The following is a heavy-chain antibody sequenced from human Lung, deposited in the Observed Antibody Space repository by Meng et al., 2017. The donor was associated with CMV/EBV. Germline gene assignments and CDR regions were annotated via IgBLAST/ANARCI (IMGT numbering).Heavy chain of an antibody. Sequence: QVPLTEQRPGRVNTSGTPRLTCAVSGGSISSRNWWSWARQPPGKALEWIGEIYHSGSINYNPSLKSRVTISVDKSKSQFSLKLSSVTAADTAVYYCASFPPPGKQWLVTDYWGQGTLVTVSS. CDR2: IYHSGSI. CDR1: GGSISSRNW. J-gene: IGHJ4*02. CDR3: ASFPPPGKQWLVTDY. V-gene: IGHV4-4*02. D-gene: IGHD6-19*01.